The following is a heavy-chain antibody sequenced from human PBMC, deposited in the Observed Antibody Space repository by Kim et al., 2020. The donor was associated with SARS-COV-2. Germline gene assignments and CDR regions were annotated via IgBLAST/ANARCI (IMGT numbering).Heavy chain of an antibody. CDR3: AMHVAVTGNDVFDI. CDR2: ISAPAVKT. V-gene: IGHV1-18*01. Sequence: ASVKVSCKASGNTLNSYGFSWVRQAPGQGLEWVGWISAPAVKTDYGQKFQGRVSVTTDTSTNTVYMELRSLRSDDTALYYCAMHVAVTGNDVFDIWGQGTMITVSS. J-gene: IGHJ3*02. CDR1: GNTLNSYG. D-gene: IGHD2-21*02.